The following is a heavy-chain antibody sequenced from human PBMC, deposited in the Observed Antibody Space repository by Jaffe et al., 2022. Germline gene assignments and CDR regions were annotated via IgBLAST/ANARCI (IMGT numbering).Heavy chain of an antibody. J-gene: IGHJ3*02. CDR1: GFTFSSYA. CDR3: AKDLKCWGSYRCGAFDI. CDR2: ISGSGGST. D-gene: IGHD3-16*02. V-gene: IGHV3-23*01. Sequence: EVQLLESGGGLVQPGGSLRLSCAASGFTFSSYAMSWVRQAPGKGLEWVSAISGSGGSTYYADSVKGRFTISRDNSKNTLYLQMNSLRAEDTAVYYCAKDLKCWGSYRCGAFDIWGQGTMVTVSS.